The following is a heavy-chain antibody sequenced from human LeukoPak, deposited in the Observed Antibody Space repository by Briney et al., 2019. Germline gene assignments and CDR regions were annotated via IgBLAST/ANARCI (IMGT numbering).Heavy chain of an antibody. CDR2: SNHSGST. D-gene: IGHD3-10*01. CDR3: AGSYYYASGSYPDNWFDP. CDR1: GGSFSGYY. V-gene: IGHV4-34*01. J-gene: IGHJ5*02. Sequence: SETLSLTCAVYGGSFSGYYWSWIRQPPGKGLEWIGESNHSGSTNYNPSLKSRVTISVDTSKNQFSLKLSSVTAADTAVYYCAGSYYYASGSYPDNWFDPWGQGTLVTVSS.